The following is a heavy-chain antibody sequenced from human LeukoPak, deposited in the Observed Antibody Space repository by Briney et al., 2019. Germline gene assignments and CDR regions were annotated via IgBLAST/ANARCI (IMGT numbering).Heavy chain of an antibody. Sequence: ASVKVSCKASGYPFTSYGISWVRQAPGQGLEWMGWISAYNGNTNYAQKLQGRVTMTTDTSTSTAYMELRSLRSDDTAVYYCARVRGYYYSSGPRDYWGQGTLVTVSS. CDR1: GYPFTSYG. CDR2: ISAYNGNT. V-gene: IGHV1-18*01. D-gene: IGHD3-22*01. CDR3: ARVRGYYYSSGPRDY. J-gene: IGHJ4*02.